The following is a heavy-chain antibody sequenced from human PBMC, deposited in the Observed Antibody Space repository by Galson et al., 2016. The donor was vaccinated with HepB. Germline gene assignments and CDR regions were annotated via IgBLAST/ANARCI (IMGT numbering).Heavy chain of an antibody. V-gene: IGHV4-4*02. CDR2: IHHSGGT. D-gene: IGHD3-10*01. CDR3: ARYYGSDYRSYNWFDP. CDR1: GASISSSYW. Sequence: SETLSLTCAVSGASISSSYWWSWVRQAPGKGLEWIGEIHHSGGTNYNPTLKSRVTISVDKSKNQFFLKVRYVIAADSAVYFCARYYGSDYRSYNWFDPWGPGTLVTVSS. J-gene: IGHJ5*02.